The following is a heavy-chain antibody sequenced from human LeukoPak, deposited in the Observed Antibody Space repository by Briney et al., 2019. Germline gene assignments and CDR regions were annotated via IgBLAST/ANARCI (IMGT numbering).Heavy chain of an antibody. Sequence: GGSLKISCKGSGYSFTSYWVGWVRQMPGKGLEWMGIIYPGDSDTRYSPSFQGQVTISADKSISTAFLQWSSLKASDTAMYYCARLIAAAANWFDPWGQGTLVTVSS. CDR3: ARLIAAAANWFDP. CDR2: IYPGDSDT. CDR1: GYSFTSYW. D-gene: IGHD6-13*01. J-gene: IGHJ5*02. V-gene: IGHV5-51*01.